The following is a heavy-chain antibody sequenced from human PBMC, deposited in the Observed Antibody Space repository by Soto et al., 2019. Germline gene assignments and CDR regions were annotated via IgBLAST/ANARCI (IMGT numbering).Heavy chain of an antibody. CDR2: IRSKGHNYAP. D-gene: IGHD3-16*01. J-gene: IGHJ5*02. Sequence: EVQLVESGGGLVQPGGSLKLSCAASGFAFSGSAMYWVRQASGKGPEWVGRIRSKGHNYAPAYAASVKGRFTISRDDSKNTAYLQMNSLQTEDTAVYYCTRDLFSYDYSGILWFDPWGQGTLVTVSS. CDR3: TRDLFSYDYSGILWFDP. CDR1: GFAFSGSA. V-gene: IGHV3-73*02.